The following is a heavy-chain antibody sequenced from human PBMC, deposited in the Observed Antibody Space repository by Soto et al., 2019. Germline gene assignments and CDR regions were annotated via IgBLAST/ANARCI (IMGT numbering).Heavy chain of an antibody. D-gene: IGHD3-22*01. CDR2: IYSGNTT. J-gene: IGHJ4*02. CDR1: VFTVSNKY. V-gene: IGHV3-53*01. Sequence: EVQLVESGGGLVQPGGSLRLSCAASVFTVSNKYMSWVRQAPGKGLECVSFIYSGNTTYYADSVKGRFTISRDNSKNTLYLQMDSLRAEDTAVYYCAGGRGYYDTHGYSGYYFDSWGQGTLVTVTS. CDR3: AGGRGYYDTHGYSGYYFDS.